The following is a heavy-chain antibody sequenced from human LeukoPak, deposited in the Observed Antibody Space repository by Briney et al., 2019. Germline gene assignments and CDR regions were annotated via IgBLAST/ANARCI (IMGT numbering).Heavy chain of an antibody. D-gene: IGHD2-8*01. V-gene: IGHV4-59*01. CDR2: IYYSGST. CDR1: GGSLSSYH. Sequence: SETLSLTCTVSGGSLSSYHWSWIRQPPGKGLEWIGYIYYSGSTNYNPSLKSRVTISVDTSKNQFSLKLSSVTAADTAVYYCARVGPLSNGSYYYGMDVWGQGTTVTVSS. CDR3: ARVGPLSNGSYYYGMDV. J-gene: IGHJ6*02.